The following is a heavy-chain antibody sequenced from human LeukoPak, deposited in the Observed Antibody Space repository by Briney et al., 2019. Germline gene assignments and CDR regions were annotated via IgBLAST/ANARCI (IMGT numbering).Heavy chain of an antibody. CDR3: ARAGWLGGNWFDP. J-gene: IGHJ5*02. CDR2: IIPIFGTA. Sequence: ASVKVSCKASGGTFSSYAISWVRQAPGQGLEWMGGIIPIFGTANYAQKFQGRVTITTDESTSTAYMELSSLRSEDTAVYYCARAGWLGGNWFDPWGQGTLVTVSS. V-gene: IGHV1-69*05. D-gene: IGHD3-10*01. CDR1: GGTFSSYA.